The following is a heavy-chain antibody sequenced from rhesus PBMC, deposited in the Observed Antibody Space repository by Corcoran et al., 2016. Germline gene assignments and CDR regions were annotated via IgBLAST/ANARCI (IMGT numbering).Heavy chain of an antibody. J-gene: IGHJ4*01. D-gene: IGHD2-2*01. CDR2: IYDIGGST. CDR3: ARLLYCTSTTCFDY. CDR1: GGSSSSSTW. V-gene: IGHV4-93*02. Sequence: QVQLQESGPAVVKPSETLSLPCAGSGGSSSSSTWLSWIRRPPGQGLEWIGGIYDIGGSTEYNPSRKSRVTISIGTSKNQFSLKLSSVTAADTAVYYCARLLYCTSTTCFDYWGQGVLVTVSS.